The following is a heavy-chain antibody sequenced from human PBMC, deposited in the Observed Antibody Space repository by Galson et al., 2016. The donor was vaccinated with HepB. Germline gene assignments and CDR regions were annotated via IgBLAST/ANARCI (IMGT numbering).Heavy chain of an antibody. Sequence: SVKVSCKASGYTFTINGISWVRQAPGQGLEWMGWISANGGNTNYAQKFQGRVTMTRDTSTSTAYMELRSLRSDDTAVYYCARDRWYTFDYWGQGTLVTVSS. D-gene: IGHD4-23*01. CDR3: ARDRWYTFDY. CDR1: GYTFTING. J-gene: IGHJ4*02. CDR2: ISANGGNT. V-gene: IGHV1-18*01.